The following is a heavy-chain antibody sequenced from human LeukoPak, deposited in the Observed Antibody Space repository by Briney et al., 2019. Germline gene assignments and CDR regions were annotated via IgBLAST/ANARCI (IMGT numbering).Heavy chain of an antibody. J-gene: IGHJ6*04. CDR1: GDSISSDY. Sequence: PSETLSLTCNVSGDSISSDYWSWIRQSPEKGLEWIGFIFYSGTTSYNPSLQSRVTISVDTSKNQFSLKLSSVTAADTAVYYCARTRPQDHATSYMYVWGTGTTVTVSS. CDR2: IFYSGTT. CDR3: ARTRPQDHATSYMYV. D-gene: IGHD1-26*01. V-gene: IGHV4-59*08.